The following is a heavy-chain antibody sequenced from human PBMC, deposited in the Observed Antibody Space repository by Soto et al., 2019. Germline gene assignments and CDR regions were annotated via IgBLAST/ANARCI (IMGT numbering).Heavy chain of an antibody. V-gene: IGHV3-64*01. Sequence: SLSISSAALGVTFSSYPMQCDRRATGKGLEYVSAISSNGGSTYYANSVKGRFTISRDDSKNTLYLQMNTLRPEDTAIYYCARVIVRTSYSDRSGYYFKYWGQGT. D-gene: IGHD3-22*01. J-gene: IGHJ4*02. CDR3: ARVIVRTSYSDRSGYYFKY. CDR2: ISSNGGST. CDR1: GVTFSSYP.